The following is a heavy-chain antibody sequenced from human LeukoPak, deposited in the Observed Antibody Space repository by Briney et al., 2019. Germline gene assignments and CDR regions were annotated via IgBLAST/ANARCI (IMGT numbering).Heavy chain of an antibody. CDR3: ARGRRSSIAARRSYFQH. V-gene: IGHV4-34*01. Sequence: PSETLSLTCAVYGGSFSGYYWSWIRQPPGRGLEWIGEINHSGSTNYNPSLKSRVTISVDTSKNQFSLKLSSVTAADTAVYYCARGRRSSIAARRSYFQHWGQGTLVTVSP. CDR1: GGSFSGYY. CDR2: INHSGST. J-gene: IGHJ1*01. D-gene: IGHD6-6*01.